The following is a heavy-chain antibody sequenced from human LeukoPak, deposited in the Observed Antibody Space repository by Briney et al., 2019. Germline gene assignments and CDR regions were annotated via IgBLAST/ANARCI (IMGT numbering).Heavy chain of an antibody. CDR3: ARQKTHFHDYGDYGPSVVTPPNWFDP. V-gene: IGHV4-59*08. J-gene: IGHJ5*02. CDR2: IYYSGST. D-gene: IGHD4-17*01. CDR1: GGSISSYY. Sequence: SETLSLTCTVSGGSISSYYWSWIRQPPGKGLEWIGYIYYSGSTNYIPSLKSRVTISVDTSKNQFSLKLSSVTAADTAVYYCARQKTHFHDYGDYGPSVVTPPNWFDPWGQGTLVTVSS.